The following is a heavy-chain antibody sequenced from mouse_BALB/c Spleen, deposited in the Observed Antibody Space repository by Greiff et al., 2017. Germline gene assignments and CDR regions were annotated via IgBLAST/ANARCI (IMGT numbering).Heavy chain of an antibody. Sequence: EVQLQESGPGLVKPSQSLSLTCSVTGYSITSGYYWNWIRQFPGNKLEWMGYISYDGSNNYNPSLKNRISITRDTSKNQFFLKLNSVTTEDTATYYCAGTTATAYWGQGTLVTVSA. CDR3: AGTTATAY. CDR1: GYSITSGYY. CDR2: ISYDGSN. D-gene: IGHD1-2*01. V-gene: IGHV3-6*02. J-gene: IGHJ3*01.